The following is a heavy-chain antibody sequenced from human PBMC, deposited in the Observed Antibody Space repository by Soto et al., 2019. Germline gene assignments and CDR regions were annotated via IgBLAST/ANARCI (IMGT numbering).Heavy chain of an antibody. CDR3: AREEGYCSGGSCYPDAFDI. J-gene: IGHJ3*02. Sequence: SETLSLTCTVSGGSISNFYWSWIRQPPGKGLEWIGYISYSGNTNYNPPLKSRVSISVDTSKNQFSLKLSSVTAADTAVYYCAREEGYCSGGSCYPDAFDIWGQGTMVTVSS. CDR2: ISYSGNT. D-gene: IGHD2-15*01. CDR1: GGSISNFY. V-gene: IGHV4-59*01.